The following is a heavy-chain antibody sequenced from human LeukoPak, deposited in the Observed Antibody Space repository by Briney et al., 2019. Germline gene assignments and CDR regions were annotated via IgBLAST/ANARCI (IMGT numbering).Heavy chain of an antibody. Sequence: GGSLRLSCAASGFTFSSYAMSWVRQAPGKGLEWVSAISGSGGSTYYADSVKGRFTISRDNAKNSLSLQMNSLRVEDTAVYYCARYRGDGFDIWGQGTMVTVSS. D-gene: IGHD3-10*01. V-gene: IGHV3-23*01. CDR3: ARYRGDGFDI. J-gene: IGHJ3*02. CDR2: ISGSGGST. CDR1: GFTFSSYA.